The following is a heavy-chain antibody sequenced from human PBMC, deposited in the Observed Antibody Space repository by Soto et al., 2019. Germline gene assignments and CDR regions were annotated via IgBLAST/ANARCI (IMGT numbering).Heavy chain of an antibody. V-gene: IGHV3-33*01. D-gene: IGHD2-8*02. CDR2: IWYDGSDK. Sequence: QVQLVESGGGVVQPGRSPRLSCAASGFTFSTYGMHWVRQAPGKGLEWVAVIWYDGSDKYYADSVKGRFTISRDNSKNTLYLQMNGLRAEDTAVYYCARASGPFDYWGQGTLVTVSS. CDR1: GFTFSTYG. J-gene: IGHJ4*02. CDR3: ARASGPFDY.